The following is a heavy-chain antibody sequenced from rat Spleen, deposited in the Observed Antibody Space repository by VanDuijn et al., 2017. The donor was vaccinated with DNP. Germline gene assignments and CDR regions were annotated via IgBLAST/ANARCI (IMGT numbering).Heavy chain of an antibody. V-gene: IGHV5-20*01. J-gene: IGHJ2*01. Sequence: EVQLVESGGGLVQPGRSLRLSCAASGSTFSDYYMAWVRQAPKKGLEWVAAISPSGSRPYSPDSVKGRFTLSRDTANSSLYLQMNSLKSEDTATYYCTRGVYYGSSWAFDYWGQGVIVIVSS. CDR2: ISPSGSRP. CDR3: TRGVYYGSSWAFDY. D-gene: IGHD1-6*01. CDR1: GSTFSDYY.